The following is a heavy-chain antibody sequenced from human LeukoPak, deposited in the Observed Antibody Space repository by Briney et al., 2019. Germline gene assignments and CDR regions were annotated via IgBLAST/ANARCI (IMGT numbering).Heavy chain of an antibody. CDR2: IYHSGST. D-gene: IGHD2-15*01. CDR3: ARGRYCSGGSCYSYYYYGMDV. CDR1: GGSISSGGYS. Sequence: NPSETLSLTCAVSGGSISSGGYSWSWIRQPPGKGLEWIGYIYHSGSTYYNPSLKSRVTISVDRSKNQFSLKLSSVTAADTAVYYCARGRYCSGGSCYSYYYYGMDVWGQGTTVTVSS. V-gene: IGHV4-30-2*01. J-gene: IGHJ6*02.